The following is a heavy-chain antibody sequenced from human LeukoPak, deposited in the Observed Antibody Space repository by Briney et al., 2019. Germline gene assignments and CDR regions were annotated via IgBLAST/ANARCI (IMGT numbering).Heavy chain of an antibody. J-gene: IGHJ6*02. CDR3: ARVFRVDFWSDYLPRDHYYYYYGMDV. V-gene: IGHV4-4*07. CDR2: IYTSGST. Sequence: PSETLSLTCTVSGGSISSYYWSWIRQPAGKGLEWIGRIYTSGSTNYNPSLKSRVTMSVDTSKNQFSLKLSSVTAADTAVYYCARVFRVDFWSDYLPRDHYYYYYGMDVWGQGTTVTVSS. CDR1: GGSISSYY. D-gene: IGHD3-3*01.